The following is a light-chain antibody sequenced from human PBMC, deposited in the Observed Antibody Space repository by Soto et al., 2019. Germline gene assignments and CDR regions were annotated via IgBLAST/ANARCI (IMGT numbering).Light chain of an antibody. CDR3: LQDHNYPRT. J-gene: IGKJ1*01. CDR1: QDIKNE. CDR2: AAS. Sequence: AIQMTQSPSSLSASVGDRVTITCRASQDIKNELGWYQQKPGKAPNVLIYAASTLLSGVPSRFSGAGSGTDFTLTLSSLQPEDFATYYCLQDHNYPRTFGQGTRVEIK. V-gene: IGKV1-6*01.